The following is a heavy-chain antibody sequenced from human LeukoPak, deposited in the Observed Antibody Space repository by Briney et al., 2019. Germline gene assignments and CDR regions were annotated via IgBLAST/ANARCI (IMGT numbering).Heavy chain of an antibody. D-gene: IGHD2-15*01. CDR2: INPSGGST. Sequence: ASVKVSCKASGYTFTSYYMHWVRQAPGQGLEWMGLINPSGGSTSYAQKFQGRVTMTMDMSTSTVYMELNRLTSDDTALYYCARVGYCSGDRCYLHFDYWGQGTLVTVSS. V-gene: IGHV1-46*01. CDR3: ARVGYCSGDRCYLHFDY. J-gene: IGHJ4*02. CDR1: GYTFTSYY.